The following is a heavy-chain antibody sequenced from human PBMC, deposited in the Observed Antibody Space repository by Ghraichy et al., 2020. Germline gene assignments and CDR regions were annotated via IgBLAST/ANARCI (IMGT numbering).Heavy chain of an antibody. V-gene: IGHV3-23*01. Sequence: LSLTCAVSGFTLSNSAMSWVRQAPGKGLEWVASISGSGSSRYHADSVMGRFTISRDTSNNMLHLQMNGLRTEDTGVYFCARAVGLLHDFWSGYYFDYWGQGTLVTVSS. CDR2: ISGSGSSR. CDR1: GFTLSNSA. D-gene: IGHD3-3*01. CDR3: ARAVGLLHDFWSGYYFDY. J-gene: IGHJ4*02.